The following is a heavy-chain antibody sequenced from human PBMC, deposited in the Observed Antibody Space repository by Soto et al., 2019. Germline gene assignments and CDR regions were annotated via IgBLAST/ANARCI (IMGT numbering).Heavy chain of an antibody. J-gene: IGHJ4*02. D-gene: IGHD3-10*01. CDR1: GGSISSSSYY. V-gene: IGHV4-39*01. Sequence: PSETLSLTCTVSGGSISSSSYYWGWIRQPPGKGLEWIGSIYYSGSTYYNPSLKSRVTISVDTSKNQFSLKLSSVTAADTAVYYCARVTMVRGVIIQTYYFDHWGQGTLVTVSS. CDR3: ARVTMVRGVIIQTYYFDH. CDR2: IYYSGST.